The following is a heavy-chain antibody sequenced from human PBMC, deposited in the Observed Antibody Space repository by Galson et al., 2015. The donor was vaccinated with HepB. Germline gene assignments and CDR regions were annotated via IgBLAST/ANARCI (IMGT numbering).Heavy chain of an antibody. Sequence: SLRLSCAASGFTFRDYAMHWVRQAPGKGLEWVTVISYDGTNKYYADSVKGRFTISRDNSRNMVYPQMNSLRIDDTAVYYCARDRDRGDYSLDIWGQGTVLIVSS. J-gene: IGHJ3*02. V-gene: IGHV3-30-3*01. CDR2: ISYDGTNK. D-gene: IGHD4-17*01. CDR1: GFTFRDYA. CDR3: ARDRDRGDYSLDI.